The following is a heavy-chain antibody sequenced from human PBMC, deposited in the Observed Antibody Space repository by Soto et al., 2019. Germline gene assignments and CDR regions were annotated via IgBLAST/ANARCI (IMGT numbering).Heavy chain of an antibody. D-gene: IGHD6-19*01. V-gene: IGHV3-74*01. CDR2: INSDGSST. CDR1: GFTFSRYW. J-gene: IGHJ4*02. CDR3: AVAVAGPTAIGN. Sequence: EVQLVESGGGLVQPGGSLRLSCAASGFTFSRYWMHWVLQAPGKGLVWVSRINSDGSSTSYADSVKGRFTISRDNAKNTLYLQMNSLRAEDTAVYYCAVAVAGPTAIGNWGQGTLVTVSS.